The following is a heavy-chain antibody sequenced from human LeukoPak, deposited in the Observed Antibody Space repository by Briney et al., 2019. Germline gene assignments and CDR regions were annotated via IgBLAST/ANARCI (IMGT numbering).Heavy chain of an antibody. CDR3: ARDYGDYYFDY. V-gene: IGHV4-34*01. Sequence: SETLSLTCAVYGGSFSGYYWSWIRQPPGKGLEWIGEINHSGSTNYNPSLKSRVTISVDTSKNQFSLKLSSVTAADTAVYYCARDYGDYYFDYWGQGTLVTVSS. D-gene: IGHD4-17*01. CDR1: GGSFSGYY. J-gene: IGHJ4*02. CDR2: INHSGST.